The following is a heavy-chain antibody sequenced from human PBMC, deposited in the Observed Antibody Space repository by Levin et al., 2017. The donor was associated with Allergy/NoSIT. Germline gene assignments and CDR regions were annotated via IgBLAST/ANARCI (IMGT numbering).Heavy chain of an antibody. CDR1: GYSISSGYY. D-gene: IGHD6-13*01. J-gene: IGHJ4*02. CDR2: IYHSGST. Sequence: HSQTLSLTCAVSGYSISSGYYWGWIRQPPGKGLEWIGSIYHSGSTYYNPSLKSRVTISVDTSKNQFSLKLSSVTAADTAVYYCASQQAAGRDYWGQGTLVTVSS. V-gene: IGHV4-38-2*01. CDR3: ASQQAAGRDY.